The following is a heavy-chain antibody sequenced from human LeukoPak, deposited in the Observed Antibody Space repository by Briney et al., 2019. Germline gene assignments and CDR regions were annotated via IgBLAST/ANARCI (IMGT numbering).Heavy chain of an antibody. J-gene: IGHJ4*02. V-gene: IGHV3-7*01. CDR2: IKQDGSGK. D-gene: IGHD7-27*01. CDR1: GLTFGSQW. CDR3: ARDPGDY. Sequence: GGSLRLSCADSGLTFGSQWMSWVRQAPGKGLEWVASIKQDGSGKFYLDSVKGRFSISRDDAKSSLSLQMNSLRLEDTAVYYCARDPGDYWGQGTLVTVSS.